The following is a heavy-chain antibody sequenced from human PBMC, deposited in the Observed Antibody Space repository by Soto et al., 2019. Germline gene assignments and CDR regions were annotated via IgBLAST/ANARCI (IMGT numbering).Heavy chain of an antibody. CDR2: ISYDGSNK. J-gene: IGHJ2*01. V-gene: IGHV3-30-3*01. D-gene: IGHD3-22*01. CDR1: GFTFSSYA. Sequence: QVQLVESGGGVVQPGRSLRLSCAASGFTFSSYAMHWVRQAPGKGLEWVAVISYDGSNKYYADSVKGRFTISRDNSKNTLYLQMNSLRAEDTAVYYCARERRITMIVVVPLGYFDLWGRGTLVTVSS. CDR3: ARERRITMIVVVPLGYFDL.